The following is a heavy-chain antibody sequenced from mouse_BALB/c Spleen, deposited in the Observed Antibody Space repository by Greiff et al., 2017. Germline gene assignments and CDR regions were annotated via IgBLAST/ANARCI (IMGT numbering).Heavy chain of an antibody. V-gene: IGHV1-7*01. CDR1: GYTFTSYW. CDR3: ASKGIDGYYFDY. CDR2: INPSTGYT. D-gene: IGHD2-3*01. J-gene: IGHJ2*01. Sequence: VQLQQSGAELAQPGASVKMSCKASGYTFTSYWMHWVKQRPGQGLEWIGYINPSTGYTEYNQKFKDKATLTADKSSSTAYMQLSSLTSEDSAVYYCASKGIDGYYFDYWGQGTTLTVSS.